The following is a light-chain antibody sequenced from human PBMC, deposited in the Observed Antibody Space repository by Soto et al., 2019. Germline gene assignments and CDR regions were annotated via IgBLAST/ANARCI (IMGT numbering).Light chain of an antibody. V-gene: IGKV3-20*01. CDR1: QSDRSSS. J-gene: IGKJ1*01. CDR2: GAS. Sequence: EIVLTQSPGTLSLSPGERASLSCRASQSDRSSSLAWYQQKPGQPPRLLIYGASSRATGIPDRFSGSGSGTDFTLTISRLEPEDFAVYFCQQYGDSPDTDRWTFGPGTKV. CDR3: QQYGDSPDTDRWT.